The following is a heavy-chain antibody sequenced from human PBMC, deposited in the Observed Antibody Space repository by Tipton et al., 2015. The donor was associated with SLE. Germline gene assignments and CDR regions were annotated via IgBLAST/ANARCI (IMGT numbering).Heavy chain of an antibody. CDR2: IYYNGVT. CDR1: GASISSSDYS. J-gene: IGHJ4*02. D-gene: IGHD5-12*01. V-gene: IGHV4-39*01. Sequence: TLSLTCNVSGASISSSDYSWGWMRQPPGEGLEWIGTIYYNGVTHSNPSLKSRVSISVDTSKNQLSLKLISVTAADTAVYFCARLVGGYARWGQGTLSPSHQ. CDR3: ARLVGGYAR.